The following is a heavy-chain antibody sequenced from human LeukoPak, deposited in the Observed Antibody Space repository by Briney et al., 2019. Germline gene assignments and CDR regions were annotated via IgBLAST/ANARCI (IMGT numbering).Heavy chain of an antibody. CDR3: ARQRTYYDFWSGDYYYYGMDV. CDR2: INHSGST. V-gene: IGHV4-34*01. J-gene: IGHJ6*02. Sequence: SETLCLTCAVYGGSFSGYYWSWIRQPPGKGLEWIGEINHSGSTNYNPSLKSRVTISVDTSKNQFSLKLSSVTAADTAVYYCARQRTYYDFWSGDYYYYGMDVWGQGTTVTVSS. D-gene: IGHD3-3*01. CDR1: GGSFSGYY.